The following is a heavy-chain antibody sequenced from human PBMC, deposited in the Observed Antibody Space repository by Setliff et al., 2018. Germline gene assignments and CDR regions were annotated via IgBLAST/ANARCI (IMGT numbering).Heavy chain of an antibody. CDR1: GDSISSGSYY. CDR2: VHTGGST. J-gene: IGHJ5*02. D-gene: IGHD3-3*01. CDR3: ARAGPTVTFFRVLVISWWDP. Sequence: SETLSLTCTVSGDSISSGSYYWTWIRQPAGKGLEWIGHVHTGGSTNYNRSLRSRVPISVDTSKNQFSLKRSSVTAADTATYYCARAGPTVTFFRVLVISWWDPWGQGSLVAVSS. V-gene: IGHV4-61*09.